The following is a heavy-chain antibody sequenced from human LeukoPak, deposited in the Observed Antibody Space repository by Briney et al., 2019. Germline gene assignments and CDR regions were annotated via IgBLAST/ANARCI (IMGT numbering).Heavy chain of an antibody. CDR1: GFTFSSYA. Sequence: GRSLRLSCAASGFTFSSYAMHWVRQAPGKGLEWVAVISYDGSNKYYADSVKGRFTISRDNSKNSLYLQMNSLRTEDTALYYCAKDGPLRFLEWSTIDYWGQGTLVTVSS. V-gene: IGHV3-30-3*01. CDR3: AKDGPLRFLEWSTIDY. D-gene: IGHD3-3*01. CDR2: ISYDGSNK. J-gene: IGHJ4*02.